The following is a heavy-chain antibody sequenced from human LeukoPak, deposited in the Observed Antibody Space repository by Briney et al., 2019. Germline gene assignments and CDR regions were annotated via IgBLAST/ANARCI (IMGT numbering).Heavy chain of an antibody. CDR1: GGSISTGGYY. D-gene: IGHD2-15*01. CDR2: IYYSGST. V-gene: IGHV4-31*03. Sequence: PSETLSLTCTVSGGSISTGGYYWSWIRQRPGKGLEWIGYIYYSGSTYYNPSLKSRVTMSLDTSKKQFSLKLSSVTAADTAVYYCARYLVAPDAFDIWGQGTMVTVSS. J-gene: IGHJ3*02. CDR3: ARYLVAPDAFDI.